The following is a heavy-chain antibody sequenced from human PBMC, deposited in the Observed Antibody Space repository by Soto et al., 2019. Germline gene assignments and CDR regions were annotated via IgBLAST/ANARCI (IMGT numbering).Heavy chain of an antibody. CDR2: INPNSGGT. D-gene: IGHD6-19*01. CDR1: GYTFTGYY. CDR3: ARGTSSRWYRGVLWFDP. J-gene: IGHJ5*02. V-gene: IGHV1-2*04. Sequence: ASVKVSCKASGYTFTGYYMHWVRQAPGQGLEWMGWINPNSGGTNYAQKFQGWVTMTRDTSISTAYMELSRLRSDDTAVYYCARGTSSRWYRGVLWFDPFGQGTLVTVCS.